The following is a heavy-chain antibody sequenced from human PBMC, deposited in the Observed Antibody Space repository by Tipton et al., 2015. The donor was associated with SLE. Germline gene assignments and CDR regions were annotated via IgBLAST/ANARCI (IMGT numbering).Heavy chain of an antibody. CDR2: IDTRGST. Sequence: GLVKPSETLSLTCAVYGGSFSDYYWSWIRQPPGKGLEWLGHIDTRGSTTYNPSLRSRVTISVDTSKNQFSLKLSSVTAADTAVYYCARAQSSRFSGYYYYYMDVWGKGTTVTVSS. CDR1: GGSFSDYY. J-gene: IGHJ6*03. CDR3: ARAQSSRFSGYYYYYMDV. D-gene: IGHD3-3*01. V-gene: IGHV4-59*01.